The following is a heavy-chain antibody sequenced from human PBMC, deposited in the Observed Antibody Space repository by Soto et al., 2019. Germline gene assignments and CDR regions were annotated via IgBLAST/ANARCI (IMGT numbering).Heavy chain of an antibody. Sequence: SETLSLTCSVSGGSISCSYWSWIRQSPGKGLEWLGYVYYTGSTNYSPSLRSQVSISVDTSKNEFSLRLSSVTAADTAVYFCARSVAVPGAHIDYWGQGTQVTVSS. CDR2: VYYTGST. J-gene: IGHJ4*02. V-gene: IGHV4-59*01. CDR1: GGSISCSY. CDR3: ARSVAVPGAHIDY. D-gene: IGHD6-19*01.